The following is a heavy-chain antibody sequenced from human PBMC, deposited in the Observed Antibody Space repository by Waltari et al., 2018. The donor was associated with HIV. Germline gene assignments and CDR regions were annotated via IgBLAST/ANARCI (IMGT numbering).Heavy chain of an antibody. V-gene: IGHV4-39*01. CDR3: ARRGNVVPAASNYAFDI. CDR1: GGSISSRSYS. Sequence: QLQLQESGPGLVKPSETLSLTCTVSGGSISSRSYSWGWIRQPPGKGLEWIGSIYYSGSTYYNPSLKSRVTISVDTSKNQFSLKLSSVTAADTAVYYCARRGNVVPAASNYAFDIWGQGTMVTVSS. CDR2: IYYSGST. D-gene: IGHD2-2*01. J-gene: IGHJ3*02.